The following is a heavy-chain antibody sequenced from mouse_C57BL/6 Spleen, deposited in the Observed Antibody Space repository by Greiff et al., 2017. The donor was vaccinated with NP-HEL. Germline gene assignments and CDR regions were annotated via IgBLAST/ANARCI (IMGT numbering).Heavy chain of an antibody. CDR3: ARSNYNWYFDV. CDR1: GYSFTDYN. V-gene: IGHV1-39*01. Sequence: VQLKESGPELVKPGASVKISCKASGYSFTDYNMNWVKQSNGQSLEWIGVINPNYGTTSYNQKFKGKATLTVDQSSSTAYMQLTSLTSEDSAVYYCARSNYNWYFDVWGTGTTVTVSS. D-gene: IGHD2-5*01. CDR2: INPNYGTT. J-gene: IGHJ1*03.